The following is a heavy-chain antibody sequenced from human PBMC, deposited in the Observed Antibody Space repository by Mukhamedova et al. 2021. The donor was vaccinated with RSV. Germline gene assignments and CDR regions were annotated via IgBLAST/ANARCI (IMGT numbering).Heavy chain of an antibody. J-gene: IGHJ6*01. Sequence: KASGYTFITYGISWVRQAPGQGLEWMGWVSAYNGNTNHAQKFHDRFTMTTDTSTSTFYMELRSLRSDDTAVYYWASVDEANYYRTD. CDR3: ASVDEANYYRTD. CDR1: GYTFITYG. CDR2: VSAYNGNT. V-gene: IGHV1-18*01.